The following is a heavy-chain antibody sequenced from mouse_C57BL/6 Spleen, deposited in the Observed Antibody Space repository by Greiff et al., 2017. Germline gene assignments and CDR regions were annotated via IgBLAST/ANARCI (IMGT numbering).Heavy chain of an antibody. D-gene: IGHD2-4*01. CDR2: ISSGGSYT. Sequence: EVKLVESGGDLVKPGGSLKLSCAASGFTFSSYGMSWVRQTPDKRLEWVATISSGGSYTYYPDSVKGRFTISRDNAKNTLYLQMSSLKSEDTAMYYCASYDYSLAYWGQGTLVTVSA. CDR1: GFTFSSYG. CDR3: ASYDYSLAY. J-gene: IGHJ3*01. V-gene: IGHV5-6*01.